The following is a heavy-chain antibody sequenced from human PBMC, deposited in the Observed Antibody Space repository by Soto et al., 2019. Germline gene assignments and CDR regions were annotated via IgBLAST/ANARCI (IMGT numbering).Heavy chain of an antibody. J-gene: IGHJ4*02. CDR1: GFNFSSYA. Sequence: GVLRVSCAASGFNFSSYAMHWVRQAPGKGLEWVAVISYDGSNKYYADSVKGRFTISRDNSKNTLYLQMKSLRAEDTAVYYCASPRRGSYFYYFDYWGQGTLVTVSS. V-gene: IGHV3-30-3*01. CDR2: ISYDGSNK. D-gene: IGHD1-26*01. CDR3: ASPRRGSYFYYFDY.